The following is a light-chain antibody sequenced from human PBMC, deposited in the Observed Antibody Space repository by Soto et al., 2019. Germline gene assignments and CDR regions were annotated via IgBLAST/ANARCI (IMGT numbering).Light chain of an antibody. Sequence: EIVMTQSPATLSVSPGERATLSCRASQSVSTDLAWYQQNPGQAPRLLIYGASTRATGISVRFSGSGSGTEFTLSISSLEPEDFAVYYCQQHSHWPPWTFGQGTKVDIK. J-gene: IGKJ1*01. V-gene: IGKV3-15*01. CDR1: QSVSTD. CDR2: GAS. CDR3: QQHSHWPPWT.